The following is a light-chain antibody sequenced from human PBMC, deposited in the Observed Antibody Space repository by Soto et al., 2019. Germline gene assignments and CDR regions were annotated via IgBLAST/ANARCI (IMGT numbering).Light chain of an antibody. CDR3: QQRHMWPIT. CDR2: DAY. CDR1: QTVRGL. V-gene: IGKV3-11*01. Sequence: MLKQSPVTLSLSRGERATLSCRASQTVRGLLAGYQQKPGQAPRLLIYDAYNRATGIPPRFSGSGAGTDFTLTISSLQPEDSAVYYCQQRHMWPITFGQGTRLEIK. J-gene: IGKJ5*01.